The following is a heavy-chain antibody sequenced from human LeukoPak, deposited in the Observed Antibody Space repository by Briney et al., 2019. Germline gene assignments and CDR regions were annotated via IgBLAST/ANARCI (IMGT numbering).Heavy chain of an antibody. CDR3: ARDRVLWFGGGPTYNWFDP. D-gene: IGHD3-10*01. Sequence: SETLSLTCTVSGGSISSYYWSWIRQPPGKGLEWIGYVYDSGNTNYNPSLKSRVIISVDTSKNQFSLSLISVTAADTAVYYCARDRVLWFGGGPTYNWFDPWGQGTLVTVSS. J-gene: IGHJ5*02. V-gene: IGHV4-59*01. CDR1: GGSISSYY. CDR2: VYDSGNT.